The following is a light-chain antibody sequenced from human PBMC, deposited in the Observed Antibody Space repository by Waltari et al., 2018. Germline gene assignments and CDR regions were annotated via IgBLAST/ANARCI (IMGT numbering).Light chain of an antibody. CDR1: QNIIPW. J-gene: IGKJ1*01. CDR2: KTS. CDR3: QHYKTSFRT. V-gene: IGKV1-5*03. Sequence: DLQTTQSPSTLSASVGARVTITCRASQNIIPWLAWHQQKPGKAPRLLIYKTSTLESGVPSRFSGSGSGTEFTLTISSLQPEDFATYYCQHYKTSFRTFGQGTRVEIK.